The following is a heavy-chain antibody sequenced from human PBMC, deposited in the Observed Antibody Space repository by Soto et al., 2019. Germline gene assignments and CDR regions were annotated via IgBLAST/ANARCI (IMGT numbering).Heavy chain of an antibody. J-gene: IGHJ1*01. CDR3: ARDTWFGELPTPFGFQH. Sequence: GGSLRLSCASSGFTVSSNYMSWVRQAPGKGLEWVSVIYSGGSTYYADSVKGRFTISRDNSKNTLYLQMNSLRAEDTAVYYCARDTWFGELPTPFGFQHWGQGTLVTVSS. V-gene: IGHV3-66*01. CDR1: GFTVSSNY. D-gene: IGHD3-10*01. CDR2: IYSGGST.